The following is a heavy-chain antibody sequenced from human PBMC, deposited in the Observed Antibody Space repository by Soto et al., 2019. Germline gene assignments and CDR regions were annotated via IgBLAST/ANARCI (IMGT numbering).Heavy chain of an antibody. D-gene: IGHD1-1*01. Sequence: EVQLVESRGGLVQPGGSLRLSCAASGFTFSSYWMHWVRQAPGKGLVWVSRINSDGSSTSYADSVKGRFTISRDNAKNTLYLQMNSLRAEDTAVYYCAREPERRDAFDIWGQGTMVTVSS. CDR3: AREPERRDAFDI. CDR1: GFTFSSYW. CDR2: INSDGSST. J-gene: IGHJ3*02. V-gene: IGHV3-74*01.